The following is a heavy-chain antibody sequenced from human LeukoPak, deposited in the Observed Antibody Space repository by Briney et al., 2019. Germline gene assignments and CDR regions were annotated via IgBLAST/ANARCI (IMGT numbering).Heavy chain of an antibody. J-gene: IGHJ6*03. CDR1: GYPFSTFG. Sequence: SVKVSCQASGYPFSTFGISWVRQAPGQGLEWMGGIIPIFGTANYAQKFQGRVTITTDESTSTAYMELSSLRSEDTAVYYCAREGGGHPGIGYYYMDVWGKGTTVTVSS. D-gene: IGHD2-15*01. CDR2: IIPIFGTA. CDR3: AREGGGHPGIGYYYMDV. V-gene: IGHV1-69*05.